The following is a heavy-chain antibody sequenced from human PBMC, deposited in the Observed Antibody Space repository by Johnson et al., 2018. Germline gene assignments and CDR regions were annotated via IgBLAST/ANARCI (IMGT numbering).Heavy chain of an antibody. V-gene: IGHV4-39*02. D-gene: IGHD3-10*01. Sequence: QVQLQESGPGLVKXSETXSLXCTVSGGSISSTSYYWGWIRQPPGKGLEWIGSIYHSGSTYYNPSLKSRVTISVDTSKKQFSLKLSSMTAADTAVYYCARDGGYYYGFRYYYYYMDVWGKGTTVTVSS. CDR3: ARDGGYYYGFRYYYYYMDV. CDR2: IYHSGST. CDR1: GGSISSTSYY. J-gene: IGHJ6*03.